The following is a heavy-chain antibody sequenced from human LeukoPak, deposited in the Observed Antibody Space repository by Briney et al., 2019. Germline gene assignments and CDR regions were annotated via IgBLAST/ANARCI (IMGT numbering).Heavy chain of an antibody. CDR3: ARYSKGLRFLEWFDY. V-gene: IGHV4-34*01. D-gene: IGHD3-3*01. CDR2: INHSGST. Sequence: SETLSLTCAVYGGSFSGYYWSWIRQPPGKGPEWIGEINHSGSTNYNPSLKGRVTISVDTSKNQFPLKLSSVTAADTAVYYCARYSKGLRFLEWFDYWGQGTLVTVSS. CDR1: GGSFSGYY. J-gene: IGHJ4*02.